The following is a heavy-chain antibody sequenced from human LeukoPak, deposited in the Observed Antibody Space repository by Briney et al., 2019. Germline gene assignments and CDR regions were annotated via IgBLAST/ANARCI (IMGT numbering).Heavy chain of an antibody. CDR2: ISGSGGST. CDR3: AKGLWDYYGSGIMYYTMDV. V-gene: IGHV3-23*01. J-gene: IGHJ6*02. Sequence: PGGSLRLSCVASGFNVSSTYMNWVRQAPGKGLFWVSVISGSGGSTYYADSVKGRFAISRDNSKNTLYLQMNNLRAEDTAIYYCAKGLWDYYGSGIMYYTMDVWGQGTTVTVSS. D-gene: IGHD3-10*01. CDR1: GFNVSSTY.